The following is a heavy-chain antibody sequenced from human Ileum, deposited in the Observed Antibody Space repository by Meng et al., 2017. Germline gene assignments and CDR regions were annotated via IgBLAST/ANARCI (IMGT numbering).Heavy chain of an antibody. CDR1: GGSFSGYY. D-gene: IGHD3-10*01. Sequence: QGQLQQWGAGLVKPSETGSRTCAVYGGSFSGYYWTWIRQPPGKGLEWIGEIHHSGSTNYNPSLKSRVTMSIDTSKIQFSLELSSVTAADAAVYYCARYGGSGSYWHFDPWGRGTLVTVSS. CDR2: IHHSGST. J-gene: IGHJ2*01. V-gene: IGHV4-34*01. CDR3: ARYGGSGSYWHFDP.